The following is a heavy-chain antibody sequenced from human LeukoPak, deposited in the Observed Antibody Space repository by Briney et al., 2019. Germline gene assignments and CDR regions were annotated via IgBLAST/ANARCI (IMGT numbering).Heavy chain of an antibody. CDR1: GFTFSSYA. J-gene: IGHJ3*02. CDR3: ARDPSRCRDRYNCAFDI. CDR2: ISYDGSNK. Sequence: QPGRSLRLSCAASGFTFSSYAMHWVRQAPGKGLEWVAVISYDGSNKYYADSVKGRFTISRDNSTNTLYVQMHSLRGEDTAVYYCARDPSRCRDRYNCAFDIWGQGTMVTVSS. V-gene: IGHV3-30-3*01. D-gene: IGHD5-24*01.